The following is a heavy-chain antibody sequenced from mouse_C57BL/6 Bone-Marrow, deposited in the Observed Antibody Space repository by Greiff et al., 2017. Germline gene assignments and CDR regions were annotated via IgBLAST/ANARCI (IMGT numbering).Heavy chain of an antibody. Sequence: QVQLQQPGAELVMSGASVKLSCKASGYTFTSYWMHWVKQRPGQGLEWIGEIDPSDSYTNYNQQFKGKSTLTVDNSSSTSYMQSSSLTSEADAVYYCARRRYWSFDVWGKGTTVTVSS. V-gene: IGHV1-69*01. CDR3: ARRRYWSFDV. CDR1: GYTFTSYW. J-gene: IGHJ1*03. CDR2: IDPSDSYT.